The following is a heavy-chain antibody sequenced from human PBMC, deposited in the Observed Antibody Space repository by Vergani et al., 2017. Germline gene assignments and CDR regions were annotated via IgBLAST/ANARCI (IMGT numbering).Heavy chain of an antibody. V-gene: IGHV3-48*03. CDR2: ISSSGSTI. CDR1: GFTFGDYA. J-gene: IGHJ4*02. Sequence: EVQLVESGGGLVQPGRSLRLSCTASGFTFGDYAMSWVRQAPGKGLEWVSYISSSGSTIYYADSVKGRFTISRDNAKNSLYLQMNSLRAEDTAVYYCARQGEMATIGYWGQGTLVTVSS. D-gene: IGHD5-24*01. CDR3: ARQGEMATIGY.